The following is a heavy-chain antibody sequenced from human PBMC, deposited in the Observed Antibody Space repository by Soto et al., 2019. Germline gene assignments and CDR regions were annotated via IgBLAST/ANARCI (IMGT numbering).Heavy chain of an antibody. Sequence: GGSLRLSCAASGFRFRTRAMSWVRQAPGKGLEWVASIRPGGDSTYYADPVKGRFAVSRDNSNVTLYLQMDSLRVEDTAIYYCTTHEEGAPWAGGFDSWGQGTLVTVS. CDR3: TTHEEGAPWAGGFDS. CDR2: IRPGGDST. J-gene: IGHJ5*01. V-gene: IGHV3-23*01. CDR1: GFRFRTRA. D-gene: IGHD1-26*01.